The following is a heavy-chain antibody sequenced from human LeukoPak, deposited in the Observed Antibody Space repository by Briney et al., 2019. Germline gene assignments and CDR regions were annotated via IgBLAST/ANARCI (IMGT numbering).Heavy chain of an antibody. CDR2: IYYSGST. CDR3: ARGGTKRNNWNDRFDY. V-gene: IGHV4-31*03. CDR1: GGSISSGGYY. Sequence: PSQTLSLTCTVSGGSISSGGYYWSWIRQHPGKGLEWIGYIYYSGSTYYNPSLKSRVTISVDTSKNQFSLKLSSVTAADTAVYYCARGGTKRNNWNDRFDYWGQGTLVTVSS. J-gene: IGHJ4*02. D-gene: IGHD1-20*01.